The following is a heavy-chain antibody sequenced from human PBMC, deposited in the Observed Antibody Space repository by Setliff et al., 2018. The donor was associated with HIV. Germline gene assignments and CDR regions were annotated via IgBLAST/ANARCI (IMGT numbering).Heavy chain of an antibody. CDR2: IGSSNHGI. CDR1: GFNFKTYG. CDR3: ARLYDRYDDSGYYHPVQALSY. V-gene: IGHV3-48*04. J-gene: IGHJ4*02. Sequence: GGSLRLSCAASGFNFKTYGMTWVRQAPGKGLDWVAHIGSSNHGIHYTASVQGRFTVSRDNARNSLYLQMNSLTVEDTGVYYCARLYDRYDDSGYYHPVQALSYWGQGAQVTVSS. D-gene: IGHD3-3*01.